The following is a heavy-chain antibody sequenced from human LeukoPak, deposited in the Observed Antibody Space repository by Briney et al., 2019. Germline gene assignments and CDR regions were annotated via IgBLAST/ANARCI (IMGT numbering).Heavy chain of an antibody. CDR1: GFTFDDYA. Sequence: SLRLSCAASGFTFDDYAMHWVRQAPGKGLEWVSGISWNSGSIGYADSVKGRFTISRDNAKNSLYLQMNSLRAEDMALYYCAKAAYCSSTSCYFDYWGQGTLVTVSS. D-gene: IGHD2-2*01. J-gene: IGHJ4*02. V-gene: IGHV3-9*03. CDR2: ISWNSGSI. CDR3: AKAAYCSSTSCYFDY.